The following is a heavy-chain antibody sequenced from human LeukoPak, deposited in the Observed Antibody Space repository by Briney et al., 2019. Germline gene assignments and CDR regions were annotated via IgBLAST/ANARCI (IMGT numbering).Heavy chain of an antibody. D-gene: IGHD6-25*01. V-gene: IGHV4-39*01. J-gene: IGHJ5*02. CDR2: IYYSGRT. CDR3: AGQLAYLGNSGDLDGFDP. Sequence: SETLSLTCTVSGGSISSSNYYWGWIRQPPGKGLEWIGSIYYSGRTYYNPSLKSRVIISVDTSKNQFSLKLTSVTAVDTAVYYCAGQLAYLGNSGDLDGFDPWGQGTLVTVSS. CDR1: GGSISSSNYY.